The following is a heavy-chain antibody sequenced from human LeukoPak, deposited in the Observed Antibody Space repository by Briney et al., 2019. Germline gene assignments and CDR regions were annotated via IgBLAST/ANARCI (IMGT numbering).Heavy chain of an antibody. Sequence: GGSLRLSCVASGFTFNNYAMSWVRQAPGKGLEWVSSISGSGSNTYYSNSVKGRFTISRDNSKNTLYLQMNSLRAEDTAVYYCAKDTVVGRDYYCGIDVWGQGTTVAVSS. J-gene: IGHJ6*02. CDR3: AKDTVVGRDYYCGIDV. V-gene: IGHV3-23*01. CDR1: GFTFNNYA. D-gene: IGHD3-16*02. CDR2: ISGSGSNT.